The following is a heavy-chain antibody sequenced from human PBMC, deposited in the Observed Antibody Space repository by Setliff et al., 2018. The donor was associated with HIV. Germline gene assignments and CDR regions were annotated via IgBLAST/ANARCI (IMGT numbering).Heavy chain of an antibody. V-gene: IGHV4-39*07. Sequence: SETLSLTCTVSGGSIRNGLYYWHWIRQPPGKGLEWIGSVYHNGITYYNPSLKSRVTISVDTSQNQFSLKLSSVTAADTAIYYCARRIYGNNPYFDYWSQGTLVTVSS. J-gene: IGHJ4*02. CDR1: GGSIRNGLYY. D-gene: IGHD4-17*01. CDR2: VYHNGIT. CDR3: ARRIYGNNPYFDY.